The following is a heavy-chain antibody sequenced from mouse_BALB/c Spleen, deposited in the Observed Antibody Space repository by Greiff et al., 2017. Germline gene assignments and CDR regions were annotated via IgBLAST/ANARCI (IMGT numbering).Heavy chain of an antibody. CDR2: IRNKANGYTT. Sequence: EVHLVESGGGLVQPGGSLRLSCATSGFTFTDYYMSWVRQPPGKALEWLGFIRNKANGYTTEYSASVKGRFTISRDNSQSILYLQMNTLRAEDSATYYCARDPIYDGYSYAMDYWGQGTSVTVSS. CDR1: GFTFTDYY. D-gene: IGHD2-3*01. V-gene: IGHV7-3*02. J-gene: IGHJ4*01. CDR3: ARDPIYDGYSYAMDY.